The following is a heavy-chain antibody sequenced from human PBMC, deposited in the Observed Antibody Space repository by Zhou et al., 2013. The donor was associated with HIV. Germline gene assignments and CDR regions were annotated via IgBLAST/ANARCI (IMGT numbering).Heavy chain of an antibody. CDR2: IIPVRKTS. Sequence: QVQLVQSGAQVKKPGSSVTVSCRPSGGTFSTYGFSWVRQAPGQRPEWLGGIIPVRKTSNYAQAFQDKFSISKDESTTTVYMKLNNLTFDDTAVYYCARGPSHSGYNWNDGDYYYGMDVWGQGTTVTVSS. CDR1: GGTFSTYG. V-gene: IGHV1-69*05. J-gene: IGHJ6*02. D-gene: IGHD1-20*01. CDR3: ARGPSHSGYNWNDGDYYYGMDV.